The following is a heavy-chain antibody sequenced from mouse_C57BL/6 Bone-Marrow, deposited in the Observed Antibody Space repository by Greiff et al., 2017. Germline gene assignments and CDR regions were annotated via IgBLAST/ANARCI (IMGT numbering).Heavy chain of an antibody. CDR3: AIAGYEGYYNYYAMDY. J-gene: IGHJ4*01. D-gene: IGHD2-3*01. CDR2: IDPSDSET. V-gene: IGHV1-52*01. CDR1: GYTFTSYW. Sequence: QVQLQQPGAELVRPGSSVKLSCKASGYTFTSYWMHWVKQRPIQGLEWIGNIDPSDSETHYNQKFKDKATLTVDKSSSTAYMQLSSLISEDSAVYYCAIAGYEGYYNYYAMDYWGQGTSVTVSS.